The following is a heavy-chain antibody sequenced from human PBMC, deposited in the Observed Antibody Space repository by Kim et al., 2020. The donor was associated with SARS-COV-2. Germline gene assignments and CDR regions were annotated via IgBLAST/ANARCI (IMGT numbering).Heavy chain of an antibody. D-gene: IGHD3-16*02. J-gene: IGHJ6*02. CDR1: GFTFSGSA. CDR3: TRDYDYVWGSYRPGHYYYYGMDV. V-gene: IGHV3-73*01. CDR2: IRSKANSYAT. Sequence: GGSLRLSCAASGFTFSGSAMHWVRQASGKGLEWVGRIRSKANSYATAYAASVKGRFTISRDDSKNTAYLQMNSLKTEDTAVYYCTRDYDYVWGSYRPGHYYYYGMDVWGQGTTVTVSS.